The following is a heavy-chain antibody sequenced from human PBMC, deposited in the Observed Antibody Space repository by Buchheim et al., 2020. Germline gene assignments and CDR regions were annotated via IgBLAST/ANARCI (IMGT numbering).Heavy chain of an antibody. J-gene: IGHJ3*02. V-gene: IGHV3-30*18. D-gene: IGHD3-10*01. Sequence: QVQLVESGGGVVQPGRSLRLSCAASGFTFSSYGMHWVRQAPGKGLEGVAVISYDGSNKYYADYVKGRFTISRDNSKNTLYLQMNSLRAEDTAVYYCAKAPWFGELFLGELLDTWGQGT. CDR1: GFTFSSYG. CDR2: ISYDGSNK. CDR3: AKAPWFGELFLGELLDT.